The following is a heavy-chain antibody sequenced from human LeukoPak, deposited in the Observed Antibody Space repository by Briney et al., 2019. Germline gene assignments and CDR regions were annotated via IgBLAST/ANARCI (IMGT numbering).Heavy chain of an antibody. CDR2: IGGTHSNI. V-gene: IGHV3-48*02. J-gene: IGHJ4*02. Sequence: GGSLRLSCVASGFIFTSSGIHWVRQAPGKGLEWVSYIGGTHSNIYYADSVKGRFTISRDDAKNSLYLQMNSLRDEDTAVYYCARDRDYAFDSWGQGTLVTVSS. CDR1: GFIFTSSG. CDR3: ARDRDYAFDS. D-gene: IGHD4-17*01.